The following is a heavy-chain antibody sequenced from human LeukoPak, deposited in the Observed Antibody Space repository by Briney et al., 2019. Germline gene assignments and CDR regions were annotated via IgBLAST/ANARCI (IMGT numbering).Heavy chain of an antibody. V-gene: IGHV4-34*01. CDR3: ARRAYYYYYYYMEV. CDR2: INHSGST. Sequence: SETLSLTCAVYGGSFSGYYRSWIRQRPGKGLERIGEINHSGSTNYNPSLKSRVTISVDTSKNQFSLKLSSVTAADTAVYYCARRAYYYYYYYMEVWGKGTTVTISS. CDR1: GGSFSGYY. J-gene: IGHJ6*03.